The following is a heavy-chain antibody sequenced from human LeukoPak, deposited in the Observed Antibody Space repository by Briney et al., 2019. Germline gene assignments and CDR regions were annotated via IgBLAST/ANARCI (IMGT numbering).Heavy chain of an antibody. CDR2: INQGGSEK. CDR1: GFXFSTSW. J-gene: IGHJ4*02. D-gene: IGHD3-22*01. CDR3: ARLTNSGYYWLFDY. Sequence: PGGSLRLSCAASGFXFSTSWISWVRQAPGRGLGWLANINQGGSEKYYVDSVRGRFTISRDNAENSLFLQMNSLRAEDTAVYYCARLTNSGYYWLFDYWGQGTLVTVFS. V-gene: IGHV3-7*04.